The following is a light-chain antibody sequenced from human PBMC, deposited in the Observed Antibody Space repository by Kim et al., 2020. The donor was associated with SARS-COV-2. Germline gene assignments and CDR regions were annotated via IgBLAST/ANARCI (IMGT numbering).Light chain of an antibody. CDR2: AAS. CDR3: QQSYSTSIT. V-gene: IGKV1-39*01. J-gene: IGKJ5*01. Sequence: ASVGDRVTLTCRASQSISSYLNWSRQRPGKAPKLLIYAASSLQSGVPSRFSGSGSGTDFTLPISSLQPEDFATYYCQQSYSTSITFGQRTRLEI. CDR1: QSISSY.